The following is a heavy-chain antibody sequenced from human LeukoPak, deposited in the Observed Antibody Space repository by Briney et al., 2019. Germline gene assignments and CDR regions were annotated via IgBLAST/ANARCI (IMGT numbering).Heavy chain of an antibody. Sequence: GGSLRLSCAASGFTFSNYWMSWVRQAPGKGLEWVANIQQDGTERYYVDSVRGRFTISRDNAKNSLYLQMNSLRAEDTAVYYCARDKVVGASYLDYWGQGTLVTVSS. CDR2: IQQDGTER. CDR3: ARDKVVGASYLDY. D-gene: IGHD1-26*01. V-gene: IGHV3-7*01. CDR1: GFTFSNYW. J-gene: IGHJ4*02.